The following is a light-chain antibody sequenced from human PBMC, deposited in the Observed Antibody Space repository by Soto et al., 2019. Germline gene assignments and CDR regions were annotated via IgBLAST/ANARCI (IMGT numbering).Light chain of an antibody. CDR1: QSITTY. V-gene: IGKV1-39*01. CDR3: QRTKTVAWT. CDR2: AAS. Sequence: DTQMTQSPSSLSASVGDRVTITCRASQSITTYLNWYQQKPGNAPNLLIYAASNLQSGVPSRFSDSGSVTDFTLTINSLQPEGFATYYCQRTKTVAWTFGRGTKVENK. J-gene: IGKJ1*01.